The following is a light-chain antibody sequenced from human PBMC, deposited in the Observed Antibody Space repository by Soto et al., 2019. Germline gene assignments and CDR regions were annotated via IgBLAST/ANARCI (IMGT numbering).Light chain of an antibody. CDR2: GAS. V-gene: IGKV3-20*01. CDR1: QSVSSSY. Sequence: EIVLTQSPGTLSLSPGERATLSCRASQSVSSSYLAWYQQKPGQAPRLIIYGASSRATGIPDRFSGSGSGTDFTLTISRLEPEDFAVYYCQQYGPPSFTFGPGTKVDIK. J-gene: IGKJ3*01. CDR3: QQYGPPSFT.